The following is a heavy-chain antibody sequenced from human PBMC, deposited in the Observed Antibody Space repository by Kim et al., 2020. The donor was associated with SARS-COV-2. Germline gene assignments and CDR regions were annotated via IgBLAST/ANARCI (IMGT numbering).Heavy chain of an antibody. CDR2: ISSSSSYT. CDR1: GFTFSDYY. J-gene: IGHJ6*02. D-gene: IGHD6-19*01. CDR3: ARDRLDSSGWPDGDYYYGMDV. Sequence: GGSLRLSCAASGFTFSDYYMSWIRQAPGKGLEWVSYISSSSSYTNYADSVKGRFTISRDNAKNSLYLQMNSLRAEDTAVYYCARDRLDSSGWPDGDYYYGMDVWGQGTTVTVSS. V-gene: IGHV3-11*05.